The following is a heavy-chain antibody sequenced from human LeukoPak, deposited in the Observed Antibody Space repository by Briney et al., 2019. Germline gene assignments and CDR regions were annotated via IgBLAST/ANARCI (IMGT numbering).Heavy chain of an antibody. V-gene: IGHV3-33*01. D-gene: IGHD2-21*01. J-gene: IGHJ3*02. CDR3: ARGVVVLHWRDALDI. Sequence: GGSLTLSCAASGFTFSSYGMHWVRQAPGEGLEWVAVIWYDGSDKYYADSVKGRFTISRDNSKNTLYLQMNSLRAEDTAVYYCARGVVVLHWRDALDIWGQGTMVTVSS. CDR1: GFTFSSYG. CDR2: IWYDGSDK.